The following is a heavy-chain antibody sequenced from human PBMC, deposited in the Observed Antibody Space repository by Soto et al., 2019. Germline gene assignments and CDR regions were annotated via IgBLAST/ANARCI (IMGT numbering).Heavy chain of an antibody. D-gene: IGHD5-12*01. V-gene: IGHV1-2*04. CDR2: INPNGGVT. CDR1: GDSFNDYY. CDR3: ARESGGATATLVYYDFYMDV. J-gene: IGHJ6*03. Sequence: QVQLVQSGAAVRKPGASVTVSCRSSGDSFNDYYIHWVRQAPGQGFEWMGWINPNGGVTKYAQKFHGWVSRTRDTSIRTVYMQLSRLRSDDTAGYYCARESGGATATLVYYDFYMDVWGTGTTVTVSS.